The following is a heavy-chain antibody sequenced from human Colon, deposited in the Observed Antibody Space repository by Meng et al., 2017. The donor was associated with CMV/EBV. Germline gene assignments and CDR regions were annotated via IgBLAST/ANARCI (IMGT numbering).Heavy chain of an antibody. CDR1: GDSISGRSYY. J-gene: IGHJ2*01. CDR3: ARTALHWYFDL. V-gene: IGHV4-39*07. Sequence: LQEPGQGLVKTSSHLSLTCTVSGDSISGRSYYWGWIRQPPGKGLEWIAIIYYTGNDYHNPSLKSRVTISIDTSNNQFSLRLTSVTAADTAVYYCARTALHWYFDLWGRGTLVTVSS. CDR2: IYYTGND. D-gene: IGHD4-11*01.